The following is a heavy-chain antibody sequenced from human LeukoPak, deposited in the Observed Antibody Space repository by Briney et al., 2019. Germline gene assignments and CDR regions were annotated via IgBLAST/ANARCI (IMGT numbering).Heavy chain of an antibody. J-gene: IGHJ4*02. CDR1: GGSFSGYY. V-gene: IGHV4-34*01. Sequence: SETLSLTCAVYGGSFSGYYWRWIRQPPGKGLEWIGEINHSGRTNYNPSLKSRVTISVDTSKNQFSLKLSSVTAADTAVYYCARGQGSSGYLNFDYWGQGTLVTVSS. D-gene: IGHD3-22*01. CDR3: ARGQGSSGYLNFDY. CDR2: INHSGRT.